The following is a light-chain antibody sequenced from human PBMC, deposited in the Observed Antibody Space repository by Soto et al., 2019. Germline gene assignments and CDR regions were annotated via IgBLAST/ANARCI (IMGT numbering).Light chain of an antibody. CDR2: EGS. V-gene: IGLV2-23*01. CDR1: SSDVGSYNF. Sequence: QSALTQPASVSGSPGQSITISCTGTSSDVGSYNFVSWYQQHPGKAPKLMIYEGSKRPSGVSNRFSGAKSGNTASLTISGRQADDEADYYYCSYAGSSTSVVFGRGTKLTVL. J-gene: IGLJ2*01. CDR3: CSYAGSSTSVV.